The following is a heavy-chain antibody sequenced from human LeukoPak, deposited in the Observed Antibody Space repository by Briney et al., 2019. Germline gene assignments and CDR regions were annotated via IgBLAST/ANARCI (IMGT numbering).Heavy chain of an antibody. CDR3: VRGRKEFGP. CDR1: GGSFSGYY. V-gene: IGHV4-34*01. J-gene: IGHJ5*02. Sequence: SETLSLTCAVYGGSFSGYYWSWIRQPPGKGLEWIGEINHSGSTNYNPSLKSRVTISVDTSKNQFSLKLSSVTAADTAVYYCVRGRKEFGPWGQGTLVTVSS. CDR2: INHSGST.